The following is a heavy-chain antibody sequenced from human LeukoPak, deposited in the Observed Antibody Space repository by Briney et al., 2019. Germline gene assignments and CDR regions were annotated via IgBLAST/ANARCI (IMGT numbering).Heavy chain of an antibody. CDR3: ARVGSGYYLTLVDFDY. D-gene: IGHD3-22*01. CDR1: GFTFSCYW. V-gene: IGHV3-7*03. CDR2: IKQDGSEK. Sequence: GGSLRLSCAASGFTFSCYWMSWVRQAPGKGLEWVANIKQDGSEKYYVDSVKGRFTISRDNAKNSLYLQMNSLRAEDTAVYYCARVGSGYYLTLVDFDYWGQGTLVTVSS. J-gene: IGHJ4*02.